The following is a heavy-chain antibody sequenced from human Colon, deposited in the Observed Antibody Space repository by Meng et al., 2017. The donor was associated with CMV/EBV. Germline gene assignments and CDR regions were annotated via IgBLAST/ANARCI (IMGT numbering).Heavy chain of an antibody. CDR1: GFTFSDYT. J-gene: IGHJ4*02. Sequence: GGSLRLSCAASGFTFSDYTMTWVRQAPGKGLEWVSRIRGNGGSAAYADSVQDRFTIFRDNSQNTLYLQMNSLRAEDTAVYYCAKGAAFGVTAPDYWGQGTLVTVSS. V-gene: IGHV3-23*01. CDR3: AKGAAFGVTAPDY. D-gene: IGHD3-3*01. CDR2: IRGNGGSA.